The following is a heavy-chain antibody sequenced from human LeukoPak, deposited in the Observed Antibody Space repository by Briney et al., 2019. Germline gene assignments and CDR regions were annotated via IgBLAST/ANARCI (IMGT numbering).Heavy chain of an antibody. CDR2: IYYSGST. Sequence: SETLSLTCTVPGGSISSYYWSWIRQPPGKGLEWIGYIYYSGSTNYNPSLKSRVTISVDTSKNQFSLKLSSVTAADTAVYYCARESVGYCSSTSCYGAIDYWGQGTLVTVST. CDR1: GGSISSYY. J-gene: IGHJ4*02. V-gene: IGHV4-59*01. CDR3: ARESVGYCSSTSCYGAIDY. D-gene: IGHD2-2*01.